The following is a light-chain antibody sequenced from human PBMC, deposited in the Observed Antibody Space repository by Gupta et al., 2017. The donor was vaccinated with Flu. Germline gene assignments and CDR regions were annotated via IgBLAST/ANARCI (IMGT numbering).Light chain of an antibody. CDR2: EVS. Sequence: QSALTQPASVSWSPGQSITISCTGTSSDVGGYNYVSWYQQHPGKAPKLMIYEVSNRPSGVSNLFSGSKSGNTASLTISGLQAEDEADYYCSSYTSSSTVVFGGGTKLTVL. CDR3: SSYTSSSTVV. V-gene: IGLV2-14*01. CDR1: SSDVGGYNY. J-gene: IGLJ2*01.